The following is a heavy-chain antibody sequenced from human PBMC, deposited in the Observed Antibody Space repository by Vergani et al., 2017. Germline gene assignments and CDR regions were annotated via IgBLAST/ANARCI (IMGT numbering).Heavy chain of an antibody. CDR2: ISAYNGNT. J-gene: IGHJ4*02. Sequence: QVQLVQSGAEVKKPGPSVKVSCKASGYTFTSYGISWVRQAPGQGLEWMGWISAYNGNTNYAQKLQGRVTMTTDTSTSTAYMELRSLRSDDTAVYYCARGDYCSGGSCYVFPCVQGYWGQGTLVTVSS. V-gene: IGHV1-18*01. CDR3: ARGDYCSGGSCYVFPCVQGY. D-gene: IGHD2-15*01. CDR1: GYTFTSYG.